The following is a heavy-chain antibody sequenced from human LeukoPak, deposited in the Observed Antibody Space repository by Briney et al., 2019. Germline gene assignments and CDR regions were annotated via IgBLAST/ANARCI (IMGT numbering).Heavy chain of an antibody. Sequence: GGSLRLSCAASGFTFSSYAMSWVRQAPGKGLEWVSGISGTGGNTYYADSVKGRFTISRDNSKNTLYLQMNSLSADDTAVYYCARDKLRGSAGNYYYMDVWGKGTTVTVSS. D-gene: IGHD1-26*01. CDR2: ISGTGGNT. CDR1: GFTFSSYA. CDR3: ARDKLRGSAGNYYYMDV. J-gene: IGHJ6*03. V-gene: IGHV3-23*01.